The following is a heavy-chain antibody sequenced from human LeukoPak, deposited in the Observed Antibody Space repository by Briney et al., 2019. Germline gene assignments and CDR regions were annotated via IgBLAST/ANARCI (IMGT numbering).Heavy chain of an antibody. V-gene: IGHV5-51*01. CDR1: GYSFTSYW. J-gene: IGHJ4*02. CDR2: IYPGDSDT. Sequence: GESLKISCKGSGYSFTSYWIGWVRQMPGKGLEWMGIIYPGDSDTRYSPSFQGQVTISADKSISTAHLQWSSLKASDTAMYYCARPVAMVRGVPYYFDYWGQGTLVTVSS. CDR3: ARPVAMVRGVPYYFDY. D-gene: IGHD3-10*01.